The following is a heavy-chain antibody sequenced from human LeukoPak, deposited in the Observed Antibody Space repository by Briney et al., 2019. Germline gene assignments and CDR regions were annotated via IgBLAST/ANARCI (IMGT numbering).Heavy chain of an antibody. CDR1: GFIFSSYW. V-gene: IGHV3-7*01. J-gene: IGHJ3*02. Sequence: PGGSLRLSCAASGFIFSSYWMSWVRQAPGKGLEWVANIKHDGSEKYYVDSVKGRFTISRDNPKNSLHLQMNSLRAEDTAVYYCARGDAQAFDIWGQGTMVTVSS. D-gene: IGHD2-2*01. CDR2: IKHDGSEK. CDR3: ARGDAQAFDI.